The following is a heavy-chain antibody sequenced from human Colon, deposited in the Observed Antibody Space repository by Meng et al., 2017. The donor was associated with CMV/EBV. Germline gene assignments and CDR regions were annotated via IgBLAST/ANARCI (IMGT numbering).Heavy chain of an antibody. V-gene: IGHV3-30*04. CDR1: GFTFSSYA. CDR3: AGVVRGY. D-gene: IGHD2-21*01. Sequence: GESLKISCAASGFTFSSYAMHWVRQAPGKGLEWVAVISYDGSNKYYADSVKGRFTISRDNSKNTLYLQMNSLRAEDTAVYYCAGVVRGYWGQGTLVTVSS. J-gene: IGHJ4*02. CDR2: ISYDGSNK.